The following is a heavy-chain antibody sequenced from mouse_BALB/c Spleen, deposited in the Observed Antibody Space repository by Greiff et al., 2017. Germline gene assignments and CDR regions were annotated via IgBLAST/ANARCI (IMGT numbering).Heavy chain of an antibody. J-gene: IGHJ3*01. CDR1: GSSLTSYG. CDR3: ARGSTERFAY. Sequence: VLGVESGPGLVAPSQTLFISCTVSGSSLTSYGVLWVRQPPGKGLEWLGVIWAGGSTHYNSALMSRLSISKDNSKSQVVLKMNSLQTDDTAMYDCARGSTERFAYWGEGTLVTVSA. V-gene: IGHV2-9*02. CDR2: IWAGGST.